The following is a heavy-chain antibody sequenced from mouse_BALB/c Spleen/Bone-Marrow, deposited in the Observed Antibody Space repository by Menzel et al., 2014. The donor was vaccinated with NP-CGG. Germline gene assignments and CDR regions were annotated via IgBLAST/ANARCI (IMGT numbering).Heavy chain of an antibody. Sequence: EVMLVESGGDLVKPGGSLKLSCAASGFTFSTYGMSWVRQTPDERLEWVAAISNGGIYTYYPDTVKGRFTISRDNAKNTLYLQMSSLKSEDTAMYYCVRPYDYGTWFAYWGQGTLVTVSA. CDR2: ISNGGIYT. D-gene: IGHD2-4*01. CDR3: VRPYDYGTWFAY. V-gene: IGHV5-6*01. CDR1: GFTFSTYG. J-gene: IGHJ3*01.